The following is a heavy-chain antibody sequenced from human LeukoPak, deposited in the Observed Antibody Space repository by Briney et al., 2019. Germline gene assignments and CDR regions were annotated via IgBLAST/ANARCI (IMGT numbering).Heavy chain of an antibody. CDR1: GFTFSSYS. V-gene: IGHV3-21*01. J-gene: IGHJ4*02. CDR2: ISSSSSYI. CDR3: ARVRIAMQNRYFDY. D-gene: IGHD6-13*01. Sequence: GGSLRLSCAASGFTFSSYSMNWVRQAPGKGLEWVSSISSSSSYIYYADSVKGRFTISRDNAKNSLYLQMNSLRAEDTAVYYCARVRIAMQNRYFDYWGQGTLVTVSS.